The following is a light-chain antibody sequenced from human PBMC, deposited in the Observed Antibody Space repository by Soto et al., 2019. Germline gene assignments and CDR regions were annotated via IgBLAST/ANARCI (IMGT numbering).Light chain of an antibody. V-gene: IGKV1-39*01. Sequence: DIQMSQSPSTLSASVGDRVTITCRASQSISSNLNWYQQKPGKAPKLLIYAASNLQSGVPSTFSGSGSGTDFTLTISSLQPEDFATYYCQQSHSIPWTFGQGTKVHIK. CDR1: QSISSN. J-gene: IGKJ1*01. CDR3: QQSHSIPWT. CDR2: AAS.